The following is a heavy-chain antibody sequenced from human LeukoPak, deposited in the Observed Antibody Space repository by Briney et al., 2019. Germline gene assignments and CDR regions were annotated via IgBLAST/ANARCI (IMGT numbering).Heavy chain of an antibody. D-gene: IGHD5-24*01. V-gene: IGHV4-4*07. CDR1: GGSISSYY. CDR2: IHTSGTT. Sequence: SETLSLTCTVSGGSISSYYWSWIRQPAGKGLEWIGRIHTSGTTYYNPSLKSRVTMSLDTTRNQFSLKLSSVTAAGTAVYYCARDSRLQSWFDPWGQGTLVTVSS. CDR3: ARDSRLQSWFDP. J-gene: IGHJ5*02.